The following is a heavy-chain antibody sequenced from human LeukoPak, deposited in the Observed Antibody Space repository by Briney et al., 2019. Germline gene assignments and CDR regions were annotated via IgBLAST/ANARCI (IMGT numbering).Heavy chain of an antibody. D-gene: IGHD3-3*01. Sequence: PSETLSLTCTVSGGSISSSSYYWGWIRQPPGKGLEWIGYIYYSGSTNYNPSLKSRVTISVDTSKNQFSLKLSSVTAADTAVYYCARAGDFWSGYHAFDIWGQGTMVTVSS. CDR1: GGSISSSSYY. J-gene: IGHJ3*02. CDR2: IYYSGST. CDR3: ARAGDFWSGYHAFDI. V-gene: IGHV4-61*05.